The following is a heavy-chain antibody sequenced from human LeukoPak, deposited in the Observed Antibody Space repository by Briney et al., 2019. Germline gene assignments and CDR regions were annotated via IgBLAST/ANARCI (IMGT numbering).Heavy chain of an antibody. V-gene: IGHV1-18*04. Sequence: ASVKVSCKASGYTFTSYGISWVRQAPGPGLEWMGWISAYNGNTNYAQKLQGRVTMTTDTSTSTAYMELRSLRSDDTAVYYWAREGCRLSSSWYYRGDYFDYWGQGTLVTVSS. D-gene: IGHD6-13*01. J-gene: IGHJ4*02. CDR2: ISAYNGNT. CDR3: AREGCRLSSSWYYRGDYFDY. CDR1: GYTFTSYG.